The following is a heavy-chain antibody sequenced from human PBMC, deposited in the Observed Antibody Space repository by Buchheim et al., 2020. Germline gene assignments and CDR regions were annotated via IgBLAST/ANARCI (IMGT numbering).Heavy chain of an antibody. J-gene: IGHJ3*02. CDR1: GFTFSSYG. D-gene: IGHD6-13*01. CDR2: IWDDGSNK. V-gene: IGHV3-33*01. CDR3: ATEEVLDSGKDAFDI. Sequence: QVQLVESGGGVVQPGRSLRLSCAASGFTFSSYGMHWVRQAPGKGLEWVAVIWDDGSNKYYADSVKGRFTISRDNSKNTPYLQMNSLRAEDTAVYYCATEEVLDSGKDAFDIWGQGT.